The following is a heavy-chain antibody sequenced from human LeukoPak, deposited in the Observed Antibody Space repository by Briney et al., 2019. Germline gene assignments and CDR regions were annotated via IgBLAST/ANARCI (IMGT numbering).Heavy chain of an antibody. V-gene: IGHV3-13*01. CDR1: GFTFSSYD. Sequence: PGGSLRLSCAASGFTFSSYDMHWVRQATGKGLEWVSAIGTAGDTYYPGSVKGRFTISRENAKNSLYLQMNSLRAGDTAVYYCARAGRESGGATSLYFDYWGQGTLVTVSS. CDR3: ARAGRESGGATSLYFDY. J-gene: IGHJ4*02. D-gene: IGHD1-26*01. CDR2: IGTAGDT.